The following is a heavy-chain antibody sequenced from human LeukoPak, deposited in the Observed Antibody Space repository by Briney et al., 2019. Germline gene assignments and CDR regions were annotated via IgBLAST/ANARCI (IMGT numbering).Heavy chain of an antibody. D-gene: IGHD3-10*01. CDR1: GGSFIGYY. Sequence: PSETLSLTCAVYGGSFIGYYWSWIRQSPGKGLEWIGEINHSGSTNYNPSLKSRVTISVDTSKNQFSLKLSSVTAADTAVYYCARRVGRWFGERAYYYNYMDVWGNGTTVTISS. J-gene: IGHJ6*03. CDR3: ARRVGRWFGERAYYYNYMDV. CDR2: INHSGST. V-gene: IGHV4-34*01.